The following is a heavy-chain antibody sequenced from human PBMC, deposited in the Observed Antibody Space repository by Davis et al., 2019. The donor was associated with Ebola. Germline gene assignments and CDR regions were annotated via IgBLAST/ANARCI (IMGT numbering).Heavy chain of an antibody. J-gene: IGHJ6*02. Sequence: GESLKISCAASGFTVSSNYMSWVRQAPGKGLEWVSVIYSGGSTYYADSVKGRFTISRDNSKNTLYLQMNSLRAEDTAVYYCARPHSRRSSYDYYYGMDVWGQGTTVTVSS. CDR2: IYSGGST. V-gene: IGHV3-53*01. CDR1: GFTVSSNY. D-gene: IGHD6-6*01. CDR3: ARPHSRRSSYDYYYGMDV.